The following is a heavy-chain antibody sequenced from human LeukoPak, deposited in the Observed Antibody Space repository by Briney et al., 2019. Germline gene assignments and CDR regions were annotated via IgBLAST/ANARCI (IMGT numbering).Heavy chain of an antibody. J-gene: IGHJ4*02. CDR2: ISSGSSAI. CDR3: ARGNIGYCSSTSCYEGDY. Sequence: PGGSLRLSCGASGFTFSSYSMNWVRQAPGKGLEWVSYISSGSSAIYYADPVKGRFTISRDNAKNALYLQMNSLRAEDTAVYYCARGNIGYCSSTSCYEGDYWGQGTLVTVSS. D-gene: IGHD2-2*01. V-gene: IGHV3-48*01. CDR1: GFTFSSYS.